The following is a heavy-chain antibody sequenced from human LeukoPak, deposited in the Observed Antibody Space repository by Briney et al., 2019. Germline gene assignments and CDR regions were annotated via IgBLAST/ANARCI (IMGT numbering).Heavy chain of an antibody. CDR1: GYTFTSYD. Sequence: ASVKVSCKASGYTFTSYDMNWVRQATGQGLEWMGWISAYNGNTNYAQKLQGRVTMTTDTSTSTAYMELRSLRSDDTAVYYCARGGGDGYYDSSGYSDYWGQGTLVTVSS. V-gene: IGHV1-18*01. CDR2: ISAYNGNT. J-gene: IGHJ4*02. CDR3: ARGGGDGYYDSSGYSDY. D-gene: IGHD3-22*01.